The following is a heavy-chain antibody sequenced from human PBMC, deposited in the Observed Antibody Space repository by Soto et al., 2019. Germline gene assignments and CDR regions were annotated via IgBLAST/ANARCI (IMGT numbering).Heavy chain of an antibody. J-gene: IGHJ4*02. V-gene: IGHV3-30-3*01. Sequence: QVQLVESGGGVVQPGRSLRLSCEASGFTFRDYAMHWVRQAPGKGLEWVAAIPRDGSAQHYADSVKGRFSISRDNSKNSLSMQMNRLRPEGAALYYCARAVAGEVRSASTWLDSWGQGTLVTVSS. D-gene: IGHD3-16*01. CDR3: ARAVAGEVRSASTWLDS. CDR2: IPRDGSAQ. CDR1: GFTFRDYA.